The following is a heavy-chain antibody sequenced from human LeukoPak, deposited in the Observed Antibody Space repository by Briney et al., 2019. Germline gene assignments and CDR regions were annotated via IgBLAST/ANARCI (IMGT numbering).Heavy chain of an antibody. CDR3: ARWPTYYYGSGSLDV. CDR2: IYYSGST. D-gene: IGHD3-10*01. V-gene: IGHV4-59*01. CDR1: GDSISSYY. Sequence: SETLSLTCTVSGDSISSYYWSWIRQPPGKGLEWIGYIYYSGSTNYNPSLKSRVTISVDTSKNQFSLKLSSVTAADTAVYYCARWPTYYYGSGSLDVWGKGTTVTISS. J-gene: IGHJ6*04.